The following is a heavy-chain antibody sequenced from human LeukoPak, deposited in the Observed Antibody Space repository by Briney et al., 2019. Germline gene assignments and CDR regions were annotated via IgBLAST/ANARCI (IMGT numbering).Heavy chain of an antibody. J-gene: IGHJ3*02. D-gene: IGHD2-2*01. CDR2: INHSGST. CDR1: GGSFSGYY. Sequence: PSETLSLTCAVYGGSFSGYYWSWIRQPPGKGLEWIGEINHSGSTNYNPSLKSRVTISVDTSKNQFSLKLSSVTAADTAVYYCARLDIVVVPAARRAVAFDIWGQGTMVTVSS. CDR3: ARLDIVVVPAARRAVAFDI. V-gene: IGHV4-34*01.